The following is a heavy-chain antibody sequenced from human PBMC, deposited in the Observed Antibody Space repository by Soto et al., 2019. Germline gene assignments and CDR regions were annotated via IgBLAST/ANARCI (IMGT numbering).Heavy chain of an antibody. V-gene: IGHV4-30-4*01. Sequence: SETLSLTCTVSGDSISSADYYWSWIRQTPGKGLEWIGHIFYSGTTYYDPSLKSRLTISVDTSKNHFSLRLTSVTAADTAVYYCARDLWVEPELYYYGMDVWGQGTTVTVSS. CDR2: IFYSGTT. CDR1: GDSISSADYY. D-gene: IGHD1-1*01. J-gene: IGHJ6*02. CDR3: ARDLWVEPELYYYGMDV.